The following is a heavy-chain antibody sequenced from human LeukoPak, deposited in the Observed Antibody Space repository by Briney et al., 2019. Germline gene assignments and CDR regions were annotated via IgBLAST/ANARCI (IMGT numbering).Heavy chain of an antibody. J-gene: IGHJ4*02. CDR3: ARVRDDFWTLEYYFDY. CDR2: IYSGGST. V-gene: IGHV3-53*01. D-gene: IGHD3-3*01. CDR1: GFTVSSNY. Sequence: GGSLRLSCAASGFTVSSNYMSWVRQAPGKGLEWVSVIYSGGSTYYADSVKGRFTISRDNSKNTLYLQMNSLRAEDTAVYYCARVRDDFWTLEYYFDYWAREPWSPSPQ.